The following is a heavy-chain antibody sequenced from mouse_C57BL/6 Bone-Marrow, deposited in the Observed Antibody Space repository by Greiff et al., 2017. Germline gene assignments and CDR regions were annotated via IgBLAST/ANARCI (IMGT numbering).Heavy chain of an antibody. CDR1: GYTFTSYG. D-gene: IGHD2-5*01. CDR2: IYIGNGYT. J-gene: IGHJ4*01. Sequence: DVHLVESGAELVRPGSSVKMSCKTSGYTFTSYGINWVKPRPGQGLEWIGYIYIGNGYTEYNEKFKGKATLTSDTSSSTAYMQLSSLTSEDSAIYFCARSTIVTLLPMDYWGQGTSVTVSS. V-gene: IGHV1-58*01. CDR3: ARSTIVTLLPMDY.